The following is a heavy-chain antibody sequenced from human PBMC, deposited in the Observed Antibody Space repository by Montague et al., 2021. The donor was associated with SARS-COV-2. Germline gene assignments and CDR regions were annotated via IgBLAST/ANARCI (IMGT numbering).Heavy chain of an antibody. Sequence: SETLSLTCAVSGGSISSFYWSWFRQPPGKGLEWIGYISDSGSTNYNTSHTSRVTMSVDTSKNQFSLKVNSVTAADTAVYYCARHYSATLPAVYWGQGTLVTVSS. CDR1: GGSISSFY. D-gene: IGHD2-15*01. CDR3: ARHYSATLPAVY. J-gene: IGHJ4*02. V-gene: IGHV4-59*08. CDR2: ISDSGST.